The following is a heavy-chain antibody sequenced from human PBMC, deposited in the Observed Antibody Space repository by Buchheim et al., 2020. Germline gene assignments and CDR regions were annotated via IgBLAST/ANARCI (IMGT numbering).Heavy chain of an antibody. J-gene: IGHJ4*02. V-gene: IGHV1-46*01. CDR3: VRDLGGDCSSTSCFYYFDY. CDR1: GYTFTSYY. CDR2: INPSGAGT. Sequence: QVQLVQSGAEVRPPGASVKVSCKASGYTFTSYYMHWVRQAPGQGLEWMGMINPSGAGTSYAQKFQGRVTMTADTSPSTLYMDLTSLRSEDTAVYYCVRDLGGDCSSTSCFYYFDYWGQGTL. D-gene: IGHD2-2*01.